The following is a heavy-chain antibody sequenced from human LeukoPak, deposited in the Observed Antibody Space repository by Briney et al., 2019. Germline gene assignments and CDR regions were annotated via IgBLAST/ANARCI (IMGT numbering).Heavy chain of an antibody. J-gene: IGHJ6*03. CDR1: GYTFTSYH. Sequence: ASVKVSCKASGYTFTSYHLHWVRQAPGQGLEWMGIINPSGGSPNYAQKFRGRVTMTRDMPTSTVNMELSSLRSEDTAVYYCARAQGSYYHYYMDVWGKGTTVTVSS. V-gene: IGHV1-46*01. CDR3: ARAQGSYYHYYMDV. CDR2: INPSGGSP. D-gene: IGHD1-26*01.